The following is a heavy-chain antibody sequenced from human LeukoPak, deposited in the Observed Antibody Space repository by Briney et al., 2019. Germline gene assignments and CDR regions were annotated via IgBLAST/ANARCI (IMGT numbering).Heavy chain of an antibody. D-gene: IGHD2-15*01. J-gene: IGHJ5*02. V-gene: IGHV1-2*02. CDR2: INPNSGGT. Sequence: GASVKVSCKASGYTFTGYYMHWVRQAPGQGLEWMGWINPNSGGTNYAQKFQGRVTMTRDTSISTAYMELSRLRSDDTAVYYCARLLARDRKVVVAATPHNWFDPWGQGTLVTVSS. CDR3: ARLLARDRKVVVAATPHNWFDP. CDR1: GYTFTGYY.